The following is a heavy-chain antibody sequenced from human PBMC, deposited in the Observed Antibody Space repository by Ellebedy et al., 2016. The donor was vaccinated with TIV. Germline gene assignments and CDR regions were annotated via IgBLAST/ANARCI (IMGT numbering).Heavy chain of an antibody. CDR3: ARASTSGWYILDY. V-gene: IGHV3-30*04. Sequence: GESLKISCAASGFTFSNYAMHWVRQAPGKGLDWMTFILFDGSDQHYADSVKGRFTISRDNSKNTLYLQMNSLRAEDTAVYYCARASTSGWYILDYWGQGTLVSVSS. CDR2: ILFDGSDQ. CDR1: GFTFSNYA. D-gene: IGHD6-19*01. J-gene: IGHJ4*02.